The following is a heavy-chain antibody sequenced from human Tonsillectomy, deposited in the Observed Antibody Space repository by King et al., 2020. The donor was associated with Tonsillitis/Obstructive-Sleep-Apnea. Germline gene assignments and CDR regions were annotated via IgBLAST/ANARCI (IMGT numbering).Heavy chain of an antibody. CDR2: INHSGST. CDR1: GGAFSGYY. D-gene: IGHD4-17*01. CDR3: ARGESNYGDYSDYYYYYTDV. Sequence: VQLQQWGAGLLKPSETLSLTCAVYGGAFSGYYWSWIRQPPGKGLEWIGEINHSGSTNYNPSLKSRVTTSVDTSKNLFSLKVSSVTAADTAVDYCARGESNYGDYSDYYYYYTDVWGKGTTVTVSS. V-gene: IGHV4-34*01. J-gene: IGHJ6*03.